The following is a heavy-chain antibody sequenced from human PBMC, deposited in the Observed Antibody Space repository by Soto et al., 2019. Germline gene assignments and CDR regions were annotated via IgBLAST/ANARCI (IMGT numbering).Heavy chain of an antibody. Sequence: PGGSLRLSCAASGFTFSSHGMSWVRQAPGKGLEWVSAISGYGGNTYYADSVKGRFSISRDNSKNTLFLQMNSLRSEDTAVYYCTREDDSYLNFDYWGQGTLVTVSS. D-gene: IGHD1-26*01. CDR2: ISGYGGNT. V-gene: IGHV3-23*01. CDR3: TREDDSYLNFDY. J-gene: IGHJ4*02. CDR1: GFTFSSHG.